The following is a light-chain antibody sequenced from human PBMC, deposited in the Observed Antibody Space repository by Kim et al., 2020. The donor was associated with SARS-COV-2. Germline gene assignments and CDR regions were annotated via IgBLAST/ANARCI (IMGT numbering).Light chain of an antibody. V-gene: IGLV2-14*03. Sequence: PVQSITISCTGTSSDVGGYNYVSWYQQHPGKAPKLMIYDVSNRPSGVSNRFSGSKSGNTASLTISGLQAEDEADYYCSSYTSSSTLFGGGTQLTVL. CDR1: SSDVGGYNY. CDR2: DVS. CDR3: SSYTSSSTL. J-gene: IGLJ2*01.